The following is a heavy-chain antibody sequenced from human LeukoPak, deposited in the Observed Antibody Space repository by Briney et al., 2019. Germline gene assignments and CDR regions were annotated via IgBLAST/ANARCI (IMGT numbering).Heavy chain of an antibody. CDR2: INTDGTVT. J-gene: IGHJ4*02. D-gene: IGHD6-19*01. CDR1: GFTFRKYW. V-gene: IGHV3-74*01. Sequence: GGSLRLSCAASGFTFRKYWMLWVRQAPGKGLESVSRINTDGTVTTYADSVKGRFTVSRDNADNTMFLQMNSVRDEDTAVYYCATKQWLAPPPDSWGQGTPVTVSS. CDR3: ATKQWLAPPPDS.